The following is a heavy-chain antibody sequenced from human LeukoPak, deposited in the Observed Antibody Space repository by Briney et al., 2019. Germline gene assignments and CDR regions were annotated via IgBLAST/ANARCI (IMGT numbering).Heavy chain of an antibody. CDR3: ARGTTALMDV. CDR2: ISSGTSFI. V-gene: IGHV3-21*01. Sequence: GGSLRLSCAASGFPFSSYSMIWVRQAPGKGLEWVSSISSGTSFIYYADSVKGRFTISRDNAKNSLYLQMNSLRAEDTAVYYCARGTTALMDVWGKGTTVTVSS. J-gene: IGHJ6*03. CDR1: GFPFSSYS. D-gene: IGHD2-21*02.